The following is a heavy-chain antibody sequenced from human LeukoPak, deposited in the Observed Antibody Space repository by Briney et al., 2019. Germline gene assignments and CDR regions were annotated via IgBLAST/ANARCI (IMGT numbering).Heavy chain of an antibody. CDR1: GFTFSNHG. CDR3: AKRPSDYGDYVSYFDY. Sequence: QPGGSLRLSCAASGFTFSNHGMSWVRQGPGKGLEWVGVISDDGRSKDYADSVKGRFTISRDNSKDTLYLQMNSLRDEDTAVYYCAKRPSDYGDYVSYFDYWGQGTLVTVSS. J-gene: IGHJ4*02. D-gene: IGHD4-17*01. CDR2: ISDDGRSK. V-gene: IGHV3-30*18.